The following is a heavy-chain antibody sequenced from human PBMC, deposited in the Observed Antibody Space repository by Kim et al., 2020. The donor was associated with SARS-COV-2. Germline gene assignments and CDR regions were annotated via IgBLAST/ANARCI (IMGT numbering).Heavy chain of an antibody. CDR2: INHSGST. J-gene: IGHJ4*02. V-gene: IGHV4-34*01. Sequence: SETLSLTCAVYGGSFSGYYWSWIRQPPGKGLEWIGEINHSGSTNYNPSLKSRVTISVDTSKNQFSLKLSSVTAADTAVYYCARGDLATGTTDYWGQGTLVTVSS. CDR3: ARGDLATGTTDY. D-gene: IGHD1-7*01. CDR1: GGSFSGYY.